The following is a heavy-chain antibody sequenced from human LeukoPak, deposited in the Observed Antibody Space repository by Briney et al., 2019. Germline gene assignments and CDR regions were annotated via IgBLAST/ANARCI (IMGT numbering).Heavy chain of an antibody. V-gene: IGHV3-30*14. J-gene: IGHJ4*02. CDR1: GFTFRNYV. CDR3: ARDSSRYGDYGLDY. D-gene: IGHD4-17*01. Sequence: GGSLRLSCAASGFTFRNYVIHWVRQAPGKGLEWVAVTSSDLNVKLYADSVKGRFTISRDNSKNTLYLQMNSLRAEDTAVYYCARDSSRYGDYGLDYWGQGTLVTVSS. CDR2: TSSDLNVK.